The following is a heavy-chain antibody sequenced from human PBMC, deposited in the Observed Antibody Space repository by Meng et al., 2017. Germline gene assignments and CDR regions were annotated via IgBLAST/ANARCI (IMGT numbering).Heavy chain of an antibody. CDR3: ARDDYSNYLPFDY. V-gene: IGHV1-69*01. CDR1: GGTFNSYA. D-gene: IGHD4-11*01. CDR2: IIPIFGTA. Sequence: QVQRVQSGAEVKKTGSSGKVSCKASGGTFNSYAISWVRQAPGQGLEWMGGIIPIFGTANYAQKFQGRVTITADESTSTAYMELSSLRSEDTAVYYCARDDYSNYLPFDYWGQGTLVTVSS. J-gene: IGHJ4*02.